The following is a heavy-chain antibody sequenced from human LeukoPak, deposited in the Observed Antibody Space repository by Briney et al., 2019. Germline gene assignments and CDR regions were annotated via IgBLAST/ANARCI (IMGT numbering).Heavy chain of an antibody. Sequence: SETLSLTCSVSGGSISSGSYYWSWIRQPAGKGLEWIGRIYTSGSTNYNPSLKSRVTISVDTSKNQFSLKLSSVTAADTAVYYCARDSSSSPYYYYYMDVWGKGTTVTVSS. CDR2: IYTSGST. V-gene: IGHV4-61*02. J-gene: IGHJ6*03. CDR3: ARDSSSSPYYYYYMDV. D-gene: IGHD6-13*01. CDR1: GGSISSGSYY.